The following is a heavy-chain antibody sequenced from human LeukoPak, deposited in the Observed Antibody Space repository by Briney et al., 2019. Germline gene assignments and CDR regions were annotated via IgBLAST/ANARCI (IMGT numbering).Heavy chain of an antibody. Sequence: GRSLRLSCAAYGFNFSSYSLSWVRQAPGEVLEWDAYISSGARRIYYADSVKGRLTTSRDSAKNSLYLQMDSLIDEDTAMYYCARESPPHCSSTSCYPDHWGQGTLVTVAS. CDR3: ARESPPHCSSTSCYPDH. CDR2: ISSGARRI. V-gene: IGHV3-48*02. CDR1: GFNFSSYS. D-gene: IGHD2-2*01. J-gene: IGHJ5*02.